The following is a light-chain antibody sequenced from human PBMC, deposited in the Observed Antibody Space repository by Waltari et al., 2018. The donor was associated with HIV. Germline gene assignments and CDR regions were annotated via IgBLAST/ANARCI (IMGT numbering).Light chain of an antibody. J-gene: IGLJ2*01. V-gene: IGLV1-51*01. Sequence: QHVFPPPRSVSAEPALKVTNSCSASLSNMGNSYVYWFQQLPGTAPKLPIYDNIKRPSGIPDRFSGSKSGTSATLGITGLQTGDEATYYCGAWDNTLDVVLFGGGTILTVL. CDR3: GAWDNTLDVVL. CDR1: LSNMGNSY. CDR2: DNI.